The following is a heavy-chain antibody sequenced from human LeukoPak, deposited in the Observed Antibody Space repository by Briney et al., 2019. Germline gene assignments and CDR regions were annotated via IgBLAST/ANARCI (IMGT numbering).Heavy chain of an antibody. CDR2: IKQDGSEK. CDR3: AKLPDFDY. J-gene: IGHJ4*02. D-gene: IGHD2-2*01. CDR1: GFTFSSYA. Sequence: GGSLRLSCAASGFTFSSYAMSWVRQAPGKGLEWVANIKQDGSEKYYVDSVKGRFTISRDNAKNSLYLQMNSLRAEDTAVYYCAKLPDFDYWGQGTLVTVSS. V-gene: IGHV3-7*03.